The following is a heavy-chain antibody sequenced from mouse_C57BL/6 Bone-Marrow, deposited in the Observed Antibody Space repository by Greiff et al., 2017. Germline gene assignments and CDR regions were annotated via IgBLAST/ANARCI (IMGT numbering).Heavy chain of an antibody. Sequence: LQESGAELVRPGTSVKMSCKASGYTFTNYWIGWAKQRPGHGLEWIGDIYPGGGYTNYNEKFKGKATLTADKSSSTAYMQFSSLTSEDSAIYYCARWAVVATYWYFDVWGTGTTVTVSS. CDR2: IYPGGGYT. D-gene: IGHD1-1*01. CDR1: GYTFTNYW. CDR3: ARWAVVATYWYFDV. V-gene: IGHV1-63*01. J-gene: IGHJ1*03.